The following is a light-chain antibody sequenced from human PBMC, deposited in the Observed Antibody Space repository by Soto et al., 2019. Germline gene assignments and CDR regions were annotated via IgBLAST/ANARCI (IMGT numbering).Light chain of an antibody. J-gene: IGLJ2*01. Sequence: QSVLTQPASVSGSPGQSIPISCTGTSSDVGGYNYVSWYQQHPGKAPKLMIYEVSNRPSGVSNLFSGSKSGNTASLTISGLQAEDETDYYCSSYTSSSSSVVFGEGTKVTVL. CDR1: SSDVGGYNY. CDR2: EVS. V-gene: IGLV2-14*01. CDR3: SSYTSSSSSVV.